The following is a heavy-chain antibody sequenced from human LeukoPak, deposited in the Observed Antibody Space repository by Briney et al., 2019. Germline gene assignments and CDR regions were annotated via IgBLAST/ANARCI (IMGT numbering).Heavy chain of an antibody. V-gene: IGHV4-34*01. D-gene: IGHD2-2*01. CDR3: ARSPMLGYCSSTSCYYYYYGMDV. J-gene: IGHJ6*02. Sequence: SETLSLTCAVYGGSFSGYYWSWIRQPPGKGLEWIGEINHSGSTNYNPSLKSRVTISVDTSKNQFSLKLSSVTAADTAVYYCARSPMLGYCSSTSCYYYYYGMDVWGQGTTVTVSS. CDR1: GGSFSGYY. CDR2: INHSGST.